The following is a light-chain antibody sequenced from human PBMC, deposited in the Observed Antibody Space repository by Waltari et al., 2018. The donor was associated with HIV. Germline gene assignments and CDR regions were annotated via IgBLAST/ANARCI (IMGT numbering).Light chain of an antibody. J-gene: IGKJ1*01. CDR2: DAS. CDR1: QTVSANY. V-gene: IGKV3-20*01. CDR3: QQYGSSPRT. Sequence: EIVLTQPPGTLSLSPGERATLSCRASQTVSANYLAWYQQKPGQAPRLLIYDASTRATGIQDRFTGSGSGTDFTLTISRLEPEDFALYYCQQYGSSPRTFGQGTKVEVK.